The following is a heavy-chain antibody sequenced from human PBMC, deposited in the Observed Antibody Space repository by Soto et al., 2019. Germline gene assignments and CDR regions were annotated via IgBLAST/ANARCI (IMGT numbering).Heavy chain of an antibody. CDR2: IYYSGYT. J-gene: IGHJ5*02. D-gene: IGHD3-9*01. CDR1: GDSTTSDAYY. CDR3: VSGTSFYDVLTGYYVDRWFDP. Sequence: SETLSLTCSVSGDSTTSDAYYWGWIHQPPGKGLEWLGSIYYSGYTYYNPSLKSRVTISVDRSRNQFSLNLRSVTAADTAVYYCVSGTSFYDVLTGYYVDRWFDPWGQGTLVTVSS. V-gene: IGHV4-39*01.